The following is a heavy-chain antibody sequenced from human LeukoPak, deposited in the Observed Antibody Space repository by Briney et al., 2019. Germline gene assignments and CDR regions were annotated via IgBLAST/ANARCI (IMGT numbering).Heavy chain of an antibody. V-gene: IGHV1-24*01. CDR3: ARDLAMYSPDLDY. Sequence: EASVKVSCKISGYLLRESSMHWVRQAPGKGLEWMGGFDAENGDIIYAQKLQGRVTMTEDISTDTAYMELSDLRSDDTAVFYCARDLAMYSPDLDYWGQGTLVTVSS. CDR2: FDAENGDI. D-gene: IGHD1-26*01. J-gene: IGHJ4*02. CDR1: GYLLRESS.